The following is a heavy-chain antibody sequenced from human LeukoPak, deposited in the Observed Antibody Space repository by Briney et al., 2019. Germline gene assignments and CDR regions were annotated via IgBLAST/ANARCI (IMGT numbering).Heavy chain of an antibody. V-gene: IGHV3-9*01. D-gene: IGHD3-10*01. CDR3: ARELVGYDYGSGMDV. Sequence: AGRSLRLSCAVSGFTFDDYAMHWVRQTPGKGLEWVSGISWNSANIDYGDSVRGRFTISRDNAKNSLYLQMNSLRAEDTAVYYCARELVGYDYGSGMDVWGKGTTVTVSS. J-gene: IGHJ6*04. CDR1: GFTFDDYA. CDR2: ISWNSANI.